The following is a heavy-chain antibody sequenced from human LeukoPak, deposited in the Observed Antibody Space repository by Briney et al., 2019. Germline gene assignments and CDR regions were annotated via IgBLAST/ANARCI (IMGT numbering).Heavy chain of an antibody. D-gene: IGHD6-13*01. CDR3: ARGQWPSYGSSWYVALYYYYCMDV. Sequence: ASVKVSCKASGYTFTSYDINWVRQAPGQGLEWMGWMNPNSGNAGYAQKFQGRVTITRNTSISTAYMELSSLRSEDTAVYYCARGQWPSYGSSWYVALYYYYCMDVWGKGTTVTVSS. V-gene: IGHV1-8*03. CDR2: MNPNSGNA. CDR1: GYTFTSYD. J-gene: IGHJ6*03.